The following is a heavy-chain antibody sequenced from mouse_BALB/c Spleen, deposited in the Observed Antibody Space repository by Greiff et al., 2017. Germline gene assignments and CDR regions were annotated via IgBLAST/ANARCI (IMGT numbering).Heavy chain of an antibody. CDR3: ARHEVYNDYFDY. D-gene: IGHD6-1*01. V-gene: IGHV5-12-1*01. J-gene: IGHJ2*01. CDR1: GFAFSSYD. CDR2: ISSGGGST. Sequence: EVKLVESGGGLVKPGGSLKLSCAASGFAFSSYDMSWVRQTPEKRLEWVAYISSGGGSTYYPDTVKGRFTISRDNAKNTLYLQMSSLKSEDTAMYYCARHEVYNDYFDYWGQGTTLTVSS.